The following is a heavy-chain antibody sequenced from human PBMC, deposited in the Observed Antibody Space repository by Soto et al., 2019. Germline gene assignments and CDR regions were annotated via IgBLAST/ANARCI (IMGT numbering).Heavy chain of an antibody. CDR1: GFTFSNYA. J-gene: IGHJ4*02. V-gene: IGHV3-23*01. CDR3: AKGSYRPHDY. CDR2: ISASGDST. Sequence: GGSLRLSCAASGFTFSNYAMSWVRLPPGKGLQWVSSISASGDSTFYADSVKGRFTISRDNSKNTLYLQMNSLRAEDTAVYYCAKGSYRPHDYWGQGTLVTVSS. D-gene: IGHD1-26*01.